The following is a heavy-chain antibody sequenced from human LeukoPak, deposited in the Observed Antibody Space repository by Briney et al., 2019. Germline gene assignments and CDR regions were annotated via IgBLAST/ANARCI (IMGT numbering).Heavy chain of an antibody. V-gene: IGHV3-7*01. CDR1: GFPFSGYS. CDR3: SRSLEY. CDR2: TKQDGSEQ. J-gene: IGHJ4*02. Sequence: PGGSLRLSCAASGFPFSGYSMDWVRQAPGKGMEWVANTKQDGSEQYYADSVKGRFTISRDNAKNALYLQMNSLRAEDTAVYYCSRSLEYWGQGALVTVSS.